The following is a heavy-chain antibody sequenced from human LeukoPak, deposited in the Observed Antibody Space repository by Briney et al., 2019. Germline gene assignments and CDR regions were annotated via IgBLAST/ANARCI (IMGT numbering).Heavy chain of an antibody. V-gene: IGHV1-18*01. D-gene: IGHD2-2*01. CDR1: GYTFTSYG. Sequence: ASVKVSCKASGYTFTSYGISWGRQAPGQGLEWMGWISAYNGNTNYAQKLQGRVTMTTDTSTSTAYMELRSLRSGDTAVYYCARTSRVVVPDAVESPYYYYMDVWGKGTTVTISS. J-gene: IGHJ6*03. CDR3: ARTSRVVVPDAVESPYYYYMDV. CDR2: ISAYNGNT.